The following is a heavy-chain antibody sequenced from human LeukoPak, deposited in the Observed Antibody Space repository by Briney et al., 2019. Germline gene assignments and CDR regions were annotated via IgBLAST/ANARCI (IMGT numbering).Heavy chain of an antibody. CDR2: ITGNGATR. CDR1: GLTLSAYA. J-gene: IGHJ5*02. V-gene: IGHV3-23*01. D-gene: IGHD4-17*01. Sequence: GGSLRLSCAAPGLTLSAYAVTWVRQAPGKGLEWVSSITGNGATRVYSDSAKGWFTTSWDNSKNTVYLQLNSLRVEDTALYYCTKDPNGDYIGAFDAWGQGTLVTVSS. CDR3: TKDPNGDYIGAFDA.